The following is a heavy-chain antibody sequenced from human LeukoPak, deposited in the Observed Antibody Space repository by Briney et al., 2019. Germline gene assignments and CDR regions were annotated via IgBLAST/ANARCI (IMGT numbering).Heavy chain of an antibody. V-gene: IGHV4-4*07. D-gene: IGHD6-13*01. J-gene: IGHJ4*02. CDR2: IYTSGST. CDR1: GGSISSYY. CDR3: ARDHSSSWYSLPGY. Sequence: KPSETLSLTCTVSGGSISSYYWSWIRQPAGQGLEWIGRIYTSGSTNYNPSLKSRVTMSVDTSKNQFSLKLSSVTAADTAVYYCARDHSSSWYSLPGYWGQGTLVTVSS.